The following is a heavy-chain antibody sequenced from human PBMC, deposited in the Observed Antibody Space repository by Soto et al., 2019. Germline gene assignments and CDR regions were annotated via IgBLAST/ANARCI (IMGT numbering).Heavy chain of an antibody. Sequence: EVQLVESGGGLVQPGGSLRLSCAASGFTFSSYSMNWVRQAPGKGLEWVSYISSSSSTKYYADSVKGRFTISRDNAKNALFLQMNSLRDEDTAVYYCARDPDSSSSRPNRPSYYYFYGMDVWGQGTTVTVSS. J-gene: IGHJ6*02. V-gene: IGHV3-48*02. D-gene: IGHD6-6*01. CDR3: ARDPDSSSSRPNRPSYYYFYGMDV. CDR2: ISSSSSTK. CDR1: GFTFSSYS.